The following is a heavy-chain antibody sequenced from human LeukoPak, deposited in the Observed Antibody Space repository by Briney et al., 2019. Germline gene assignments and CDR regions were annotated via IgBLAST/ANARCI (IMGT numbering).Heavy chain of an antibody. CDR1: GYTFTSYD. Sequence: GASVKVSCKASGYTFTSYDINWVRQATGQGLEWMGWMNPNIGNTGYAQKFQGRVTMTRNTSISTAYMELSSLRSEDTAVYYCARHSYIAAAGKGAFDPWGQGTLVTVSS. CDR3: ARHSYIAAAGKGAFDP. J-gene: IGHJ5*02. V-gene: IGHV1-8*01. D-gene: IGHD6-13*01. CDR2: MNPNIGNT.